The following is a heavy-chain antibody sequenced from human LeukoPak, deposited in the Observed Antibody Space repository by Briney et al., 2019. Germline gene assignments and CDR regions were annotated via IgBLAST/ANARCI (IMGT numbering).Heavy chain of an antibody. D-gene: IGHD7-27*01. V-gene: IGHV3-21*01. CDR2: ISSSSSYI. CDR3: ARDTLGNYFDY. CDR1: VFTFSSYS. Sequence: PGGSLTLSCAASVFTFSSYSMNWVRHSPGKGRECVSSISSSSSYIYYADSMKGRFTISRDNAKNSLYLQMNSLRAEDTAVYYCARDTLGNYFDYWGQGTLVTVSS. J-gene: IGHJ4*02.